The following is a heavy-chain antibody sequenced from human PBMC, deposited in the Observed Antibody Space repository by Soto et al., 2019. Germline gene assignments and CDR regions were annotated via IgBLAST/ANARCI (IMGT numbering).Heavy chain of an antibody. CDR1: GGSISSYY. D-gene: IGHD3-16*02. V-gene: IGHV4-59*01. Sequence: SETLSLTCTVSGGSISSYYWSWIRQPPGKGLEWIGYIYYSGSTNYNPSLKSRVTISVDTSKNQFSLRLSSVTAADTAVYYCAASGDYIWGSYRHPGHFDYWGQGTLVTVSS. CDR3: AASGDYIWGSYRHPGHFDY. CDR2: IYYSGST. J-gene: IGHJ4*02.